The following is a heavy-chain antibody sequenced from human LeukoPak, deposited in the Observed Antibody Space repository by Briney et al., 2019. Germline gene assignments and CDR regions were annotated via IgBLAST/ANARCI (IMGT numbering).Heavy chain of an antibody. CDR2: IKQDGSEK. CDR3: ASPASGDYYYYYMDV. J-gene: IGHJ6*03. V-gene: IGHV3-7*01. Sequence: PGGSLRLSCAASGFTFSSYWMSWVRQAPGKGLEWVANIKQDGSEKYYVDSVKGRFTISRDNAKNSLYLQMNSLRAEDTAVYYCASPASGDYYYYYMDVWGKGTTVTVSS. D-gene: IGHD4-17*01. CDR1: GFTFSSYW.